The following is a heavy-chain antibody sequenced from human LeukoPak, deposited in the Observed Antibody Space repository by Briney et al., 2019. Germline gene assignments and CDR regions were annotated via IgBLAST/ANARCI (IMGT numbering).Heavy chain of an antibody. D-gene: IGHD3-10*01. CDR1: GFTFNTYW. V-gene: IGHV3-7*01. CDR2: INEYGSEK. Sequence: PGGSLRLSCSASGFTFNTYWMTWVRQAPGKGLEWVANINEYGSEKYYVDSVKGRFTISRDNAKNSLYLQMNSLRVEDTAVYYCARSGELWRTDYWGQGTLVTVSS. CDR3: ARSGELWRTDY. J-gene: IGHJ4*02.